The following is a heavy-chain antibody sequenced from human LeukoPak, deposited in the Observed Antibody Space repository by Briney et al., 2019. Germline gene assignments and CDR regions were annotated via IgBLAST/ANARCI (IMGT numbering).Heavy chain of an antibody. CDR2: ISGSGGST. J-gene: IGHJ6*03. CDR3: AKGAGNDFWSGYYHYYYYYMDV. CDR1: GFTFSSYA. D-gene: IGHD3-3*01. V-gene: IGHV3-23*01. Sequence: GGSLRLSCAASGFTFSSYAMSWVRQAPGEGLEWVSAISGSGGSTYYADSVKGRFTISRDNSKNTLYLQMNSLRAEDTAVYYCAKGAGNDFWSGYYHYYYYYMDVWGKGTTVTVSS.